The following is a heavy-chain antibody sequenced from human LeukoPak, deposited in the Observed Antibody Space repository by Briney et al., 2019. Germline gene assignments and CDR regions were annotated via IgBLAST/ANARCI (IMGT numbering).Heavy chain of an antibody. D-gene: IGHD4-11*01. V-gene: IGHV1-8*03. CDR1: GGTFSSYA. Sequence: ASVKVSCKASGGTFSSYAISWVRQAPGQGLEWMGWMNPNSGNTGYAQKFQGRVTITRNTSISTAYMELSSLRSEDTAVYYCARGHNYGDAFDIWGQGTMVTVSS. CDR3: ARGHNYGDAFDI. J-gene: IGHJ3*02. CDR2: MNPNSGNT.